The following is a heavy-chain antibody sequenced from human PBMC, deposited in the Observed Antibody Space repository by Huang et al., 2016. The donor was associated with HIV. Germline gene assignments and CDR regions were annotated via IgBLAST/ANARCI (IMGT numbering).Heavy chain of an antibody. CDR1: GGSITRHS. CDR2: IYYSGGT. CDR3: AREDFWSGYYSNWFDP. Sequence: QVQLQESGPGLVKPSETLSLTCTVSGGSITRHSWSWIRQSPGKGLEWIGSIYYSGGTNYNPSLKSRVTISVDTSKNQFSLKLSSVTAADTAVYYCAREDFWSGYYSNWFDPWGQGTLVTVSS. V-gene: IGHV4-59*11. D-gene: IGHD3-3*01. J-gene: IGHJ5*02.